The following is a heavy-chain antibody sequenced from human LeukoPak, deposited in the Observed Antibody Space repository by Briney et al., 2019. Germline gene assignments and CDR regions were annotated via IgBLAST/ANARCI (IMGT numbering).Heavy chain of an antibody. D-gene: IGHD3-10*01. CDR2: IYTSGST. Sequence: SETLSLTCTVSGGSISSYYWSWIRQPAGKGLEWIGRIYTSGSTNYNPSLESRVTISVDTSKNQFSLKLSSVTAADTAVYYCARGYRRTIYGSGSYYLFDYWGQGTLVTVSS. V-gene: IGHV4-4*07. CDR1: GGSISSYY. J-gene: IGHJ4*02. CDR3: ARGYRRTIYGSGSYYLFDY.